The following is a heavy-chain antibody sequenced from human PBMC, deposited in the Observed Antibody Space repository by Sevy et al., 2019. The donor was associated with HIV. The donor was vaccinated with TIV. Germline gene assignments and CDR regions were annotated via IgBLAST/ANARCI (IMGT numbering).Heavy chain of an antibody. J-gene: IGHJ4*02. D-gene: IGHD3-22*01. CDR1: GYTLTKLS. CDR3: ATTKDYYESSGCPFDY. CDR2: FDPEDGVT. V-gene: IGHV1-24*01. Sequence: ASVKVSCKVSGYTLTKLSMHWVRQAPGKGLEWMGSFDPEDGVTLYAQSLQGRITMTEDTSTDTAYMELNSLRSEDTAVYYCATTKDYYESSGCPFDYWGQGTLVTVSS.